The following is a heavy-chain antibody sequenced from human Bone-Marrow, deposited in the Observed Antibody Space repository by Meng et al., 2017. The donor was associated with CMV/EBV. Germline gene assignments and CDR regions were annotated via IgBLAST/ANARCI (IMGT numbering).Heavy chain of an antibody. CDR2: ISYVGSNK. CDR3: ARDYYQYYFDY. J-gene: IGHJ4*02. V-gene: IGHV3-30*03. CDR1: GFTFSSYS. D-gene: IGHD3-10*01. Sequence: GGSLRLSCAASGFTFSSYSMNWVRQAPGKGLEWVALISYVGSNKYYADSVKGRFTISRDNSKNTLFLQMNSLRAEDTAVYFCARDYYQYYFDYWGQGTLVTVSS.